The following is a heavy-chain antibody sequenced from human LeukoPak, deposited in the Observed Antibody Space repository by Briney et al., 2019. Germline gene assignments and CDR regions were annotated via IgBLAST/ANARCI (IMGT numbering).Heavy chain of an antibody. CDR3: ARGDVVAPAATPFSYYYYMDV. D-gene: IGHD2-2*01. J-gene: IGHJ6*03. CDR1: GYTFTGYY. CDR2: INPNSGGT. V-gene: IGHV1-2*02. Sequence: ASVKVSCKASGYTFTGYYMHWVRQAPGQGLEWMGWINPNSGGTNYAQKFQGRVTMTRDTSISTAYMELSRLRSDDTAVYYCARGDVVAPAATPFSYYYYMDVWGKGTTVTVSS.